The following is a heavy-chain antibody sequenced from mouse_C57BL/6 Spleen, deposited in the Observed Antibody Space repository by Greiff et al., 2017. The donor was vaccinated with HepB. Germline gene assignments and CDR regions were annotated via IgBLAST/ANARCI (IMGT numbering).Heavy chain of an antibody. CDR2: IDPETGGT. CDR1: GYTFTDYE. V-gene: IGHV1-15*01. Sequence: QVQLKQSGAELVRPGASVTLSCKASGYTFTDYEMHWVKQTPVHGLEWIGAIDPETGGTAYNQKFKGKAILTADKSSSTAYMELRSLTSEDSAVYYCTRSMVIYYFDYWGQGTTLTVSS. J-gene: IGHJ2*01. CDR3: TRSMVIYYFDY. D-gene: IGHD2-2*01.